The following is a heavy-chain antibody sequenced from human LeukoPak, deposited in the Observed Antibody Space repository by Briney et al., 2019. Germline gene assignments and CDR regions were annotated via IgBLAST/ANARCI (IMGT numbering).Heavy chain of an antibody. CDR3: ARVRNYGSDWFDP. J-gene: IGHJ5*02. Sequence: SETLSLTCTVSGGSISSSSYYWGWIRQPPVKGLQWIGSIYDSGSTYYNPSLKSRVTISVDTSKNQFSLKLSSVTAADTAVYYCARVRNYGSDWFDPWGQGTLVTVSS. D-gene: IGHD3-10*01. V-gene: IGHV4-39*07. CDR1: GGSISSSSYY. CDR2: IYDSGST.